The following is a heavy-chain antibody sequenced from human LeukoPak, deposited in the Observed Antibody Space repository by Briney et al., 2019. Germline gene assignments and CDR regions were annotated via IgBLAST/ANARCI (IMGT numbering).Heavy chain of an antibody. J-gene: IGHJ4*02. V-gene: IGHV4-59*01. Sequence: SETLSLTCTVSGGSISSYSWSWIRQPPGKGLEWIGYIYYSGSTNYNPSLKSRVSISVDTSKNKSSLQLSSVTAADTAVYYCAGGDIVATPLHYWGQGTLVTVSS. CDR3: AGGDIVATPLHY. CDR1: GGSISSYS. D-gene: IGHD5-12*01. CDR2: IYYSGST.